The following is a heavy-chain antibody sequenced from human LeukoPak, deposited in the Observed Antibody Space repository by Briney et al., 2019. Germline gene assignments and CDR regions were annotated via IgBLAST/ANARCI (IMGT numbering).Heavy chain of an antibody. D-gene: IGHD2-15*01. V-gene: IGHV4-4*07. Sequence: SETLSLTCTVSGGSISSYYWSWIRQPAGKGLEWIGRIYTSGSTNYNPSLKSRVTMSVDTSKNQFSLKLSSVTAADTAAYYCARGVPLDCSGGSCPNNWFDPWGQGTLVTVSS. J-gene: IGHJ5*02. CDR3: ARGVPLDCSGGSCPNNWFDP. CDR2: IYTSGST. CDR1: GGSISSYY.